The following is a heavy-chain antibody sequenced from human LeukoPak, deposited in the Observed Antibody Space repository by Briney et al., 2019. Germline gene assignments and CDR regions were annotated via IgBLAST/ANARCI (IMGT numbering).Heavy chain of an antibody. CDR2: INHSGST. D-gene: IGHD7-27*01. CDR3: ARLTGYFDY. CDR1: GGSFSGYY. Sequence: SETLSPTCAVYGGSFSGYYWSGIRQPPGKGLEWIGEINHSGSTNYNPSLKSRVTISVDTSKNQFSLKLSSVTAADTAVYYCARLTGYFDYWGQGTLVTVSS. J-gene: IGHJ4*02. V-gene: IGHV4-34*01.